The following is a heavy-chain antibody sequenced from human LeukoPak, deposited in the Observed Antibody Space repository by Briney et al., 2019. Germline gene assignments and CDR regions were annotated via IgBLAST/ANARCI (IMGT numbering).Heavy chain of an antibody. Sequence: GESLKISCKGSGYSFTSYWIGWVRQMPGKGLEWMGIIYPGDSDTRYSPSFQGQATISADKSISTAYLQWSSLKASDTAMYYCARQSPYCSSTSCYFDYWGQGTLVTVSS. D-gene: IGHD2-2*01. CDR3: ARQSPYCSSTSCYFDY. CDR1: GYSFTSYW. V-gene: IGHV5-51*01. CDR2: IYPGDSDT. J-gene: IGHJ4*02.